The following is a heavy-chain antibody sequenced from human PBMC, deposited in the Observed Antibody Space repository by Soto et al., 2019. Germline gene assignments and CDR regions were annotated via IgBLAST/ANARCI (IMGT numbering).Heavy chain of an antibody. D-gene: IGHD4-17*01. CDR2: IHASSISNI. Sequence: GGFLRLSCVASGFTLSSYHMDWVRQAPGKGLEWISYIHASSISNIYYADSVKGRFTISRDNAKNSLYLQMDSLRAEDTAVYYCARDGTTGTANYHYAMDVWGQGTTVTVSS. J-gene: IGHJ6*02. CDR1: GFTLSSYH. CDR3: ARDGTTGTANYHYAMDV. V-gene: IGHV3-48*03.